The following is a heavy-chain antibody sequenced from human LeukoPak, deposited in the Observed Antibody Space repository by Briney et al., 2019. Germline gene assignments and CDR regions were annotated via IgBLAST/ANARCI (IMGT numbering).Heavy chain of an antibody. D-gene: IGHD1-14*01. CDR2: INPKSGGS. J-gene: IGHJ1*01. V-gene: IGHV1-2*02. CDR1: GYIFTGYY. Sequence: ASVKVSCKASGYIFTGYYIHWMRQAPGQGLEWMGWINPKSGGSNYAQKFQGRVTLTWDTSISTAYMELSRLRSDDTAVYYCARETITEYFQYWGQGTLVTVSS. CDR3: ARETITEYFQY.